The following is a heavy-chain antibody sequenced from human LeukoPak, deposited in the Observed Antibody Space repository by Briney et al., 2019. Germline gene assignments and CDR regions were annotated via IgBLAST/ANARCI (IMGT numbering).Heavy chain of an antibody. CDR1: GGSISSYY. J-gene: IGHJ4*02. V-gene: IGHV4-59*12. CDR2: IYYSGST. D-gene: IGHD6-19*01. Sequence: SETLSLTCTVSGGSISSYYWSWIRQPPGKGLEWIGYIYYSGSTNYNPSLKSRVTMSVDTSKNQFSLKLSSVTAADTAVYYCARVALGGWYDYWGQGTLVTVSS. CDR3: ARVALGGWYDY.